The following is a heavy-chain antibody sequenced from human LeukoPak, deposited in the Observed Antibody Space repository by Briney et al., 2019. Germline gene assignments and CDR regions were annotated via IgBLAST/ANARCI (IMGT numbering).Heavy chain of an antibody. D-gene: IGHD1-26*01. V-gene: IGHV4-59*01. CDR1: GGSISSYY. CDR3: ARVLLGGSYYSYYFDY. Sequence: PSETLSLTCTVSGGSISSYYWSWLRQPPGKGLEWIGYIYYSGSTNYNPSLKSRVTISVDTSKNQFSLKLSSVTAADTAVYYCARVLLGGSYYSYYFDYWGQGTLVTVSS. CDR2: IYYSGST. J-gene: IGHJ4*02.